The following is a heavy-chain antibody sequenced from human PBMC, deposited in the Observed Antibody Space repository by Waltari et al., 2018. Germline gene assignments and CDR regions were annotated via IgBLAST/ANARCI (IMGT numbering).Heavy chain of an antibody. CDR3: ARTSITIFGVVIAFDY. CDR2: INHSGST. V-gene: IGHV4-34*01. J-gene: IGHJ4*02. CDR1: GVSFSGYY. D-gene: IGHD3-3*01. Sequence: QVQLQQWGAGLLKPSETLSLPCAVYGVSFSGYYWSWIRRPPGKGLEWIGEINHSGSTNYNPSLKSRVTISVDTSKNQFSLKLSSVTAADTAVYYCARTSITIFGVVIAFDYWGQGTLVTVSS.